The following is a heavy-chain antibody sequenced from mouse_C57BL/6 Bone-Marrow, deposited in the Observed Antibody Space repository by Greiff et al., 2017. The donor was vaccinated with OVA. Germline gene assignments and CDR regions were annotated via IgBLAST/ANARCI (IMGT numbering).Heavy chain of an antibody. CDR2: INPNNGGT. J-gene: IGHJ3*01. Sequence: VQLKESGPELVKPGASVKIPCKASGYTFTDYNMDWVKQSHGKSLEWIGDINPNNGGTIYNQKFKGKATLTVDKSSSTAYMELRSLTSEDTAVYYCARWGRATAQAPFAYWGQGTLVTVSA. V-gene: IGHV1-18*01. CDR3: ARWGRATAQAPFAY. D-gene: IGHD3-2*02. CDR1: GYTFTDYN.